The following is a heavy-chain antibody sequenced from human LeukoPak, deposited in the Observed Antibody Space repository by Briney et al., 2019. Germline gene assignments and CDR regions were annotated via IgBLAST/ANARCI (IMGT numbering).Heavy chain of an antibody. CDR1: GFTFSSYA. J-gene: IGHJ3*02. CDR2: ISYDGSNK. CDR3: AKEVIQDYGDYAGAFDI. V-gene: IGHV3-30*04. Sequence: GRSLRLSCAASGFTFSSYAMHWVRQAPGKGLEWVAVISYDGSNKYYADSVKGRFTISRDNSKNTLYLQMNSPRAEDTAVYYCAKEVIQDYGDYAGAFDIWGQGTMVTVSS. D-gene: IGHD4-17*01.